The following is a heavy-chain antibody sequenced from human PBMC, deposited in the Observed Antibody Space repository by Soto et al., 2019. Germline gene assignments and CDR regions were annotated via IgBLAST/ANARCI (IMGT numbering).Heavy chain of an antibody. CDR2: IYNNGRT. V-gene: IGHV4-59*02. J-gene: IGHJ5*02. Sequence: QVHLQESGPGRVKPSETLSLTCSVSGGSVYDFYWNWLRQTPGKGLEWIGNIYNNGRTNYNPSLKMRFPISIDPPKNPFSLHLVFVTTADTAIYFCARGHGFYVRFDPWGQGTLVSVSS. CDR1: GGSVYDFY. D-gene: IGHD3-10*02. CDR3: ARGHGFYVRFDP.